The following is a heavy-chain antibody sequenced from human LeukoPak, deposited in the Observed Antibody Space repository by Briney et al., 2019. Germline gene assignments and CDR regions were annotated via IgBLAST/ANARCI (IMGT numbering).Heavy chain of an antibody. J-gene: IGHJ3*02. CDR1: SFSDST. Sequence: GGSLRLSCAAFSFSDSTMSWVRQAAGKGLEWVSSISSSSVYTHYADSVKGRFTISRDNGKNSLYLQMHSLRAEDTALYYCARDALRDDAFDIWGQGTLVTVSS. CDR2: ISSSSVYT. CDR3: ARDALRDDAFDI. V-gene: IGHV3-21*04.